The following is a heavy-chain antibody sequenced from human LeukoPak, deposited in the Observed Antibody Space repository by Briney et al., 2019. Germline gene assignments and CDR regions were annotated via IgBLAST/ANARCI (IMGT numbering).Heavy chain of an antibody. V-gene: IGHV4-39*01. D-gene: IGHD3-22*01. J-gene: IGHJ4*02. Sequence: TSETLSLTCTVSGGSISSSSYYWGWIRQPPGKGLEWIGSIYYSGSTYYNPSLKSRVTISVDTSKNQFSLKLSSVTAADTAVYYCAITSYYYDSPDYWGQGTLVTVSS. CDR2: IYYSGST. CDR3: AITSYYYDSPDY. CDR1: GGSISSSSYY.